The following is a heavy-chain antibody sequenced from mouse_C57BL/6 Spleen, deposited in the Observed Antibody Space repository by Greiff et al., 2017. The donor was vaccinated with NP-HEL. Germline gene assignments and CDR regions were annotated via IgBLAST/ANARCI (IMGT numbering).Heavy chain of an antibody. D-gene: IGHD1-2*01. J-gene: IGHJ2*01. CDR3: ARWDTTAEDRVY. CDR1: GYTFTDYY. Sequence: VQLQQSGPVLVKPGASVKMSCKASGYTFTDYYMNWVKQSHGKSLEWIGVINPYNGGTSYNQKFKGKATLTVDKSSSTAYMELNSLTSEDSAVYYGARWDTTAEDRVYWGQGTTLTVSS. CDR2: INPYNGGT. V-gene: IGHV1-19*01.